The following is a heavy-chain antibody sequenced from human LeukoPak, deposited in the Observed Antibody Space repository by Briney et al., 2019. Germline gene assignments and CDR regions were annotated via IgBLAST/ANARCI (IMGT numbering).Heavy chain of an antibody. D-gene: IGHD2-2*01. CDR3: ARERGYQLLPGGFYYMDV. CDR1: GGSTSSYY. V-gene: IGHV4-4*07. J-gene: IGHJ6*03. Sequence: SETLSLTCTVSGGSTSSYYWSWIRQPAGKGLEWIGRIYTSGSTNYNPSLKSRVTMSVDTSKNQFSLTLSSVTAADAAVYCCARERGYQLLPGGFYYMDVWGKGTTVTVSS. CDR2: IYTSGST.